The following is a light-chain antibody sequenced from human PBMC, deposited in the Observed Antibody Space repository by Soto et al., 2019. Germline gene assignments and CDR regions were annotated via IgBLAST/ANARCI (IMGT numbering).Light chain of an antibody. CDR1: QSLLHSNGYNY. CDR2: LGS. Sequence: DIVMTQSPLSLPVTPGEPASISCRSSQSLLHSNGYNYLDWYLQKPGQSPQLLIYLGSNRASGVPDRFSGSGSGTDFTLNISRVEAEDVGIYFCMQALETPFTFGPGTEVDIK. V-gene: IGKV2-28*01. CDR3: MQALETPFT. J-gene: IGKJ3*01.